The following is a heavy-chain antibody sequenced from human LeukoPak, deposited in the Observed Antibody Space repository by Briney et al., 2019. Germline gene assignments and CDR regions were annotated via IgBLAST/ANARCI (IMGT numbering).Heavy chain of an antibody. D-gene: IGHD3-3*01. Sequence: ASETLSLTCAVYGGSFSGYYWSWIRQPPGKGLEWIGEINHSGSTNYNPSLKSRVTISVDTSKNQFSLKLSSVTAADTAVYYCSRGPSLITIFGVVKYYFDYWGQGTLVTVSS. J-gene: IGHJ4*02. V-gene: IGHV4-34*01. CDR3: SRGPSLITIFGVVKYYFDY. CDR1: GGSFSGYY. CDR2: INHSGST.